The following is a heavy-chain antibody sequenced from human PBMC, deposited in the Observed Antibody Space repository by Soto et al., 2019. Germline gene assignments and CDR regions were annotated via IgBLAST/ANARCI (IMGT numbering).Heavy chain of an antibody. Sequence: SETLSLTCAVYGGSFSGYYWSWIRQPPGKGLEWIGEINHSGSTNYNPSLKSRVTISVDTSKNQFSLKLSSVTAADTAVYYCAMRGSIFGVVIITGGQSDWFDPWGQGTLVTVSS. D-gene: IGHD3-3*01. V-gene: IGHV4-34*01. CDR3: AMRGSIFGVVIITGGQSDWFDP. CDR1: GGSFSGYY. CDR2: INHSGST. J-gene: IGHJ5*02.